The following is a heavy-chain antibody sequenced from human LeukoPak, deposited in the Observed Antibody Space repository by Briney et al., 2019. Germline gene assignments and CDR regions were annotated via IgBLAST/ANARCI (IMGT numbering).Heavy chain of an antibody. CDR3: ATIPRTYCYDSSGYYNDY. CDR2: FDPEDGET. D-gene: IGHD3-22*01. CDR1: GYTLTELS. J-gene: IGHJ4*02. Sequence: ASVKVSCKVSGYTLTELSMHWVRQAPGKGLEWMGGFDPEDGETIYAQKFQGRVTMTEDTSTDTAYMELSSLRSEDTAAYYCATIPRTYCYDSSGYYNDYWGQGTLVTVSS. V-gene: IGHV1-24*01.